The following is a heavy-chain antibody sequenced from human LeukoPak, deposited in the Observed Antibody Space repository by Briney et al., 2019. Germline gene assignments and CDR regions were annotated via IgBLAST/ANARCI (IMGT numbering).Heavy chain of an antibody. CDR2: IYPGDSDT. CDR3: ARHDCGGGSCYGWFDP. D-gene: IGHD2-15*01. CDR1: GYSFTSYW. J-gene: IGHJ5*02. Sequence: GESLKISCKGSGYSFTSYWIGWVRQMLGKGLEWMGIIYPGDSDTTYSPSFQGQVTISADKSISTAYLQWSSLKASDTAMYYCARHDCGGGSCYGWFDPWGQGTLVTVSS. V-gene: IGHV5-51*01.